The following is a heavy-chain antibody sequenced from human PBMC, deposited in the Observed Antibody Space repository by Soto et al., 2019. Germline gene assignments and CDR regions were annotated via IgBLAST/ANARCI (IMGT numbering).Heavy chain of an antibody. CDR2: ISGSGGST. Sequence: PGGSLRLSCAASGFTFSSYAMSWVRQAPGKGLEWVSAISGSGGSTYYADSVKGRFTISRDNSKNTLHLQMNSLRAEDTAVYYCAKVQSSRIVLMVYAIPGGMDVWGQGTTVTVSS. D-gene: IGHD2-8*01. CDR1: GFTFSSYA. J-gene: IGHJ6*02. CDR3: AKVQSSRIVLMVYAIPGGMDV. V-gene: IGHV3-23*01.